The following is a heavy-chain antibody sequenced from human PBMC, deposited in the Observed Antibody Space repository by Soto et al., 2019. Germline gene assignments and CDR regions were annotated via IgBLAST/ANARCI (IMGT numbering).Heavy chain of an antibody. D-gene: IGHD1-1*01. CDR2: INPSGGSA. Sequence: ASVKVSCKASGYTFTGYYMHWVRQAPGQGLEWMGLINPSGGSAIYAQKFQGRVTMTRDTSISTVYMELSRLRSEDTAVYYCARDDGIEAYGMAVWGQGTTVTVSS. CDR3: ARDDGIEAYGMAV. J-gene: IGHJ6*02. V-gene: IGHV1-46*01. CDR1: GYTFTGYY.